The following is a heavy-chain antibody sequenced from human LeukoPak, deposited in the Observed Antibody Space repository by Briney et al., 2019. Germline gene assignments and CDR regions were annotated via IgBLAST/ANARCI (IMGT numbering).Heavy chain of an antibody. CDR1: GFTFSSYG. CDR2: ISSSSSYI. V-gene: IGHV3-21*01. CDR3: AKSSDSWSPDY. D-gene: IGHD3-3*01. Sequence: GGSLRLSCAASGFTFSSYGMHWVRQAPGKGLEWVSSISSSSSYIYYADSVKGRFTISRDNAKNSLYLQMNSLRAEDTAVYYCAKSSDSWSPDYWGQGTLVTVSS. J-gene: IGHJ4*02.